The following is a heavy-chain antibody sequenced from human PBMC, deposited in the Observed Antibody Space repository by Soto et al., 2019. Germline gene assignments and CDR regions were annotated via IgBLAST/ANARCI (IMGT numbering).Heavy chain of an antibody. CDR1: GGSIGSYY. CDR2: IYYRGST. J-gene: IGHJ6*02. Sequence: WGTLSLTCTVSGGSIGSYYWSWIRQPPGKGLEWIGYIYYRGSTNYNPSLKSRVTISVDTSKNQFSLKLSSVTAADTAVYYCARGGSYDFSSGLNYHHYRMTFWGQGTTVPVSS. CDR3: ARGGSYDFSSGLNYHHYRMTF. D-gene: IGHD3-3*01. V-gene: IGHV4-59*01.